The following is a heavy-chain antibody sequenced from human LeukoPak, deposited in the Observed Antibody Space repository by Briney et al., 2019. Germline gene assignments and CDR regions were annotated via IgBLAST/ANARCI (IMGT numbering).Heavy chain of an antibody. CDR3: AREIESYMDV. CDR2: IIPIFGTA. V-gene: IGHV1-69*05. CDR1: GGTFSSYA. J-gene: IGHJ6*03. D-gene: IGHD5-24*01. Sequence: EASVKVSCKASGGTFSSYAISWVRQAPGQGLEWMGGIIPIFGTANYAQKFQGRVTITTDESTSTAYMELSSLRSEDTAVYYCAREIESYMDVWGKGTTVTVSS.